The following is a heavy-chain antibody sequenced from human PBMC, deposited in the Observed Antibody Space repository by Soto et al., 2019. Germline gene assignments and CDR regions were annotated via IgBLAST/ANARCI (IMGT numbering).Heavy chain of an antibody. CDR1: GGSISSSSYY. Sequence: PSETLSLTCTVSGGSISSSSYYWGWIRQPPGKGLEWIGSIYYSGSTYYNPSLKSRVTISVDTSKNQFSLKLSSVTAADTAVYYCARLSWIMGFEPWGQGTLVTVSS. CDR3: ARLSWIMGFEP. CDR2: IYYSGST. V-gene: IGHV4-39*01. J-gene: IGHJ5*02. D-gene: IGHD3-16*01.